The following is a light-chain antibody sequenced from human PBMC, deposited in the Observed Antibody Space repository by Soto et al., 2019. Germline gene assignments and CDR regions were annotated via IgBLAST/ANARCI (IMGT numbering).Light chain of an antibody. CDR3: CSYAGSIWV. Sequence: QSALTQPASVSGSPGQSITISCTGNSSDVGSYNLVSWYQQHPGKAPKLMIYEVSKRPSGVSNRFSGSKSGNTASLTISGLQAEDEADYYCCSYAGSIWVFGGGTKLT. V-gene: IGLV2-23*02. CDR1: SSDVGSYNL. J-gene: IGLJ3*02. CDR2: EVS.